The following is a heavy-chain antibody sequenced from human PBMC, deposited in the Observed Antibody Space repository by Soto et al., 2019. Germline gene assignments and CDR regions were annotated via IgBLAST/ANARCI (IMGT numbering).Heavy chain of an antibody. D-gene: IGHD3-10*01. Sequence: EVRLEEAGGGFVQPGGSLRVSCSGSGFIFSSFWMHWVRQGPGKGLEWVSRINGDGASLAYADSVKGRFSISRDNVKNTLDLKMNSLGADDTAVYFCAREGSLGLDVWGRGTTVTVSS. V-gene: IGHV3-74*03. CDR3: AREGSLGLDV. J-gene: IGHJ6*02. CDR2: INGDGASL. CDR1: GFIFSSFW.